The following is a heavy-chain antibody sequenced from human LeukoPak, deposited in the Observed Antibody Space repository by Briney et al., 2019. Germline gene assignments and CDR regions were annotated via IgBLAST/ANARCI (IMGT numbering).Heavy chain of an antibody. CDR2: IWYDGSNQ. CDR3: AREGGSGSYSTFFDY. V-gene: IGHV3-33*08. Sequence: GGSLRLSCAASGFTFSSYSMNWVRQAPGKGLEWVTLIWYDGSNQHYADSVKGRFTISRDNSKNTLYLQMNSLRAEDAAVYYCAREGGSGSYSTFFDYWGQGTLVTVSS. J-gene: IGHJ4*02. D-gene: IGHD3-10*01. CDR1: GFTFSSYS.